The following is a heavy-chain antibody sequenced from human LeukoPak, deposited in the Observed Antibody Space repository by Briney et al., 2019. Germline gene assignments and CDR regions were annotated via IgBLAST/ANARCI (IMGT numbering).Heavy chain of an antibody. J-gene: IGHJ4*02. D-gene: IGHD5-24*01. CDR1: GRTFSSYA. V-gene: IGHV1-69*13. Sequence: SSEKVSCKASGRTFSSYAISWVRQAPGQGLEWMGGIIPIFGTANYAQKFQGRVTITADESTSTAYMELSSLRSEDTAVYYCASNGRWLQFALDSIPPRYHFDYWGEGTLVTVSS. CDR3: ASNGRWLQFALDSIPPRYHFDY. CDR2: IIPIFGTA.